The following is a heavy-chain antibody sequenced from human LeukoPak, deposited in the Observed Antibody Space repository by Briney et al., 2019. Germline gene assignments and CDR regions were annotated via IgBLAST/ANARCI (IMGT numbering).Heavy chain of an antibody. Sequence: GGSLRLSCAASGFTFSTYAMSWVRQAPGKGLEWVSSVTGSGGSTYYADSVRGRFTVSRDNSKNTVYLQMSSLKAEDTAVYYCAKGRYYYDSSGYYVPSLFDYWGQGTLVTVSS. J-gene: IGHJ4*02. CDR3: AKGRYYYDSSGYYVPSLFDY. V-gene: IGHV3-23*01. CDR2: VTGSGGST. CDR1: GFTFSTYA. D-gene: IGHD3-22*01.